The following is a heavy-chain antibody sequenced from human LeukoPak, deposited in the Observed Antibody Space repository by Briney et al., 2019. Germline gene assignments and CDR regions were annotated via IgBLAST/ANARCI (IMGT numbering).Heavy chain of an antibody. Sequence: ASVKVSCKASGGTFSSYAISWVRQAPGQGLEWMGGIIPIFGTANYAQKFQGRVTITTDESTSTAYMELSSLRSEDTAVYYCARDLSMVATPGRIESDYWGQGTLVTVSS. CDR3: ARDLSMVATPGRIESDY. D-gene: IGHD5-12*01. CDR2: IIPIFGTA. V-gene: IGHV1-69*05. CDR1: GGTFSSYA. J-gene: IGHJ4*02.